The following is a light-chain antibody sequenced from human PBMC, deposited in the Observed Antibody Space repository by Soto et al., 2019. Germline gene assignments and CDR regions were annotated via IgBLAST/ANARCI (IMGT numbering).Light chain of an antibody. Sequence: QSVLTQSPSVSGAPGQRVTISCTGGSSNIGAGYDVHWYQQLPGTAPKLLIFANINRPSGVPDRFSGSKSGTSASLAVTGLRAEDEADYYCQSYDSSLSGYVFGTGTKVTVL. CDR2: ANI. CDR3: QSYDSSLSGYV. CDR1: SSNIGAGYD. V-gene: IGLV1-40*01. J-gene: IGLJ1*01.